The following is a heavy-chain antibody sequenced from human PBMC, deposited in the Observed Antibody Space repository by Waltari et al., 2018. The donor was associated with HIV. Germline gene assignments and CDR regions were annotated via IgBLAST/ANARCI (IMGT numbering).Heavy chain of an antibody. CDR1: GFTFTNYW. V-gene: IGHV5-51*01. CDR3: VRGGPDYDDSSHKQYTWFDS. D-gene: IGHD3-16*01. Sequence: EVQLVQSGAEVKKPGESLKISCKGSGFTFTNYWMGWVRQKAGGALVWMAIIYPGDSDIKYSAYFEGQVTISVDKSITTAYLQWTSLRPSDTAMYYCVRGGPDYDDSSHKQYTWFDSWGQGTFVIVSS. CDR2: IYPGDSDI. J-gene: IGHJ5*02.